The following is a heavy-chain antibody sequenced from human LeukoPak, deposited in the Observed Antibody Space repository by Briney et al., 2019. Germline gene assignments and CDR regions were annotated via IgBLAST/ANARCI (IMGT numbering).Heavy chain of an antibody. CDR2: IYYSGST. V-gene: IGHV4-59*11. J-gene: IGHJ4*02. D-gene: IGHD3-22*01. CDR1: GGSISSHY. Sequence: SETLSLTCTVSGGSISSHYWSWIRQPPGKGLEWIGYIYYSGSTNYIPSLKSRVTISVDTSKNQFSLKLSSVTAADTAVYYCARGAPYYYDSSGLPDYWGQGTLVTVSS. CDR3: ARGAPYYYDSSGLPDY.